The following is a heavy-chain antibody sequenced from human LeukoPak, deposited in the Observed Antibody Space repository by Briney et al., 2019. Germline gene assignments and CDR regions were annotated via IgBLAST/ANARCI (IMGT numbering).Heavy chain of an antibody. CDR1: GFTVSSNY. CDR3: ARGDGGYYYGMDV. J-gene: IGHJ6*04. D-gene: IGHD3-16*01. CDR2: ISSSGSTK. Sequence: GGSLRLSCAASGFTVSSNYMSWVRRAPGKGLEWVSYISSSGSTKYYADSVKGRFTISRDNAKNSLYLQMNSLRAEDTAVYYCARGDGGYYYGMDVWGKGTTVTVSS. V-gene: IGHV3-11*04.